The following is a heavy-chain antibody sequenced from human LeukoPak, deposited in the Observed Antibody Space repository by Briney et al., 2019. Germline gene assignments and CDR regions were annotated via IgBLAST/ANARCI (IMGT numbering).Heavy chain of an antibody. CDR3: ARRAADLYYYYYGMDV. V-gene: IGHV4-39*01. CDR1: GGSISSSSYY. Sequence: SETLSLTCTVSGGSISSSSYYWGWLRQPPGKGLEWIGSIYYSGSTYYNPSLKSRATISVDTSKNQFSLKLSSVTAADTAVYYCARRAADLYYYYYGMDVWGQGTTVTVSS. J-gene: IGHJ6*02. D-gene: IGHD6-25*01. CDR2: IYYSGST.